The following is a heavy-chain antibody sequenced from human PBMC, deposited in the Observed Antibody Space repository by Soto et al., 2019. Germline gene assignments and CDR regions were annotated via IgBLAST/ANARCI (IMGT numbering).Heavy chain of an antibody. CDR2: ISAYNGNT. V-gene: IGHV1-18*01. J-gene: IGHJ5*02. Sequence: ASVKVSCKASGYTFTSYGISWVRQAPGQGLEWMGWISAYNGNTNYAQKLQGRVTMTTDTSTSTAYMELRSLRSDDTAVYYCARDRGITIFGVVIGLDWFDPWGQGTLVTVSS. D-gene: IGHD3-3*01. CDR1: GYTFTSYG. CDR3: ARDRGITIFGVVIGLDWFDP.